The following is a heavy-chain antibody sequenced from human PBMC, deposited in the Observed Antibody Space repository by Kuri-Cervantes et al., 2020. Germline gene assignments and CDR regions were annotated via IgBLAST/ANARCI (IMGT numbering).Heavy chain of an antibody. CDR3: VRDGGSATAAAAGNYYHGMDV. CDR1: GFTFSTYS. V-gene: IGHV3-66*01. J-gene: IGHJ6*02. D-gene: IGHD6-13*01. Sequence: GESLKISCAASGFTFSTYSVGWVRQAPGKGLEWVSFIYKGGIIRYADSVLRRFTTFCDNSKDTLYLRMSSLRAGDTAVYFFVRDGGSATAAAAGNYYHGMDVWGQGTTVTVSS. CDR2: IYKGGII.